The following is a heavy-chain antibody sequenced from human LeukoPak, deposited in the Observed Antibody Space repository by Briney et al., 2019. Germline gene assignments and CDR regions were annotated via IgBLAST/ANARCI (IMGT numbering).Heavy chain of an antibody. V-gene: IGHV1-69*04. CDR3: AGDRTGQYFDF. CDR1: GGTFNNNA. CDR2: IIPILDLT. Sequence: GASVKVSCKASGGTFNNNAINWVRQAPGQGLEWMGRIIPILDLTNYAEKFQDRVTITADKSTNTAYMELSSLGSEDTAVYYCAGDRTGQYFDFWGQGTLLTVSS. D-gene: IGHD3/OR15-3a*01. J-gene: IGHJ4*02.